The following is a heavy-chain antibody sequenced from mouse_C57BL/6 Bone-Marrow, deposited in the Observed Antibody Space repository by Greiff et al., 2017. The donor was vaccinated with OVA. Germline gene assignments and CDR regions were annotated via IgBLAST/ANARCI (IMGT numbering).Heavy chain of an antibody. CDR1: GYTFTDYE. V-gene: IGHV1-15*01. J-gene: IGHJ2*01. CDR3: TRSYSNYGDFDY. D-gene: IGHD2-5*01. Sequence: VQLQESGAELVRPGASVTLSCKASGYTFTDYEMHWVKQTPVHGLEWIGAIDPDTGGTAYNQKFKGKATLTADNSSSTAYMELRSLTSEDSAVYYCTRSYSNYGDFDYWGQGTTLTVSS. CDR2: IDPDTGGT.